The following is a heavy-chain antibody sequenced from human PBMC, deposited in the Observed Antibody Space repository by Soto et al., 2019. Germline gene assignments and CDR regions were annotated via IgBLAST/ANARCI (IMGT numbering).Heavy chain of an antibody. CDR1: GASISSYY. CDR2: MHHTQGT. J-gene: IGHJ5*02. Sequence: SETLSLTCSVSGASISSYYWTWIRQPPGGGLEWIGYMHHTQGTNDNPSLRGRVHMSIDTSMNQFSLRLTSVTAADTAVYYCARVPFVGYFDWLDPWGHGTPVTVSS. D-gene: IGHD3-9*01. V-gene: IGHV4-59*01. CDR3: ARVPFVGYFDWLDP.